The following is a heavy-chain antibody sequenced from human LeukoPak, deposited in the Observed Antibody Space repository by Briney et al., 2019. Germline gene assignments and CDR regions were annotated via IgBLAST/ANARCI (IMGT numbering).Heavy chain of an antibody. CDR2: IDPSDSYT. CDR3: ARPDCSGGDCYLLIY. J-gene: IGHJ4*02. V-gene: IGHV5-10-1*01. D-gene: IGHD2-15*01. Sequence: GESLQISCQGSGYIFTSYWISWVRQVPGKGLEWMGRIDPSDSYTNYSPSFQGHVTISADKSIGTAYLQLSSLKASDTAMYYCARPDCSGGDCYLLIYWGQGTLVTVSS. CDR1: GYIFTSYW.